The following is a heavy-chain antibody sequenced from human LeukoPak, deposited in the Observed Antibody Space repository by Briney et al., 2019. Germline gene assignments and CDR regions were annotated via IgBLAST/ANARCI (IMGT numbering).Heavy chain of an antibody. CDR1: GFTVSSNY. J-gene: IGHJ4*02. CDR3: ARDIYCGGDCSYYFDY. V-gene: IGHV3-66*01. D-gene: IGHD2-21*02. Sequence: PGGSLRPSCAASGFTVSSNYMSWVRQAPGKGLEWVSVIYSGGSTYYADSVKGRFTISRDNSKNTLYLQMNSLRAEDTAVYYCARDIYCGGDCSYYFDYWGQGTLVTVSS. CDR2: IYSGGST.